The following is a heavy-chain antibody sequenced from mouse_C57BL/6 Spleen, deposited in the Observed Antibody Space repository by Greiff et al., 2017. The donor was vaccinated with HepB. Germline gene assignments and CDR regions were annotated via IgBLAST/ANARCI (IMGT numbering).Heavy chain of an antibody. CDR3: ARSWEGYFDY. D-gene: IGHD4-1*01. V-gene: IGHV14-2*01. CDR1: GFNIKDYY. CDR2: IDPEDGET. Sequence: EVQLQQSGAELVKPGASVKLSCTASGFNIKDYYMHWVKQRTEQGLEWIGRIDPEDGETKYAPTLQGKATITADISSNTAYLQLSSLTSEDTAVYYCARSWEGYFDYWGQGTTLTVSS. J-gene: IGHJ2*01.